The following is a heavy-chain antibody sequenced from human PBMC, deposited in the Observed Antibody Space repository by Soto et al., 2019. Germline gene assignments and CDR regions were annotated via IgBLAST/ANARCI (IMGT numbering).Heavy chain of an antibody. CDR1: GGTFSSYA. V-gene: IGHV1-69*12. J-gene: IGHJ4*02. CDR2: IIPIFGTA. CDR3: ARDDDYGGEEFDY. D-gene: IGHD4-17*01. Sequence: QVQLVQSGAEVKKPGSSVKVSCKASGGTFSSYAISWVRQAPGQGREWMGGIIPIFGTANYAQKFQGRVTITADESTSTADMELSSLRSDDTAVYDCARDDDYGGEEFDYWGQGTLGTGSS.